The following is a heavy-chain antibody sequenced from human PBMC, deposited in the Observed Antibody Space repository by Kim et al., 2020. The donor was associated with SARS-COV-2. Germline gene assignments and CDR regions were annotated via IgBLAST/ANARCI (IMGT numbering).Heavy chain of an antibody. CDR1: GFTFSSYW. D-gene: IGHD3-3*01. CDR3: ARISGDDFWSGYPGY. Sequence: GGSLRLSCAASGFTFSSYWMSWVRQAPGKGLEWVANIKQDGSEKYYVDSVKGRFTISRDNAKNSLYLQMNSLRAEDTAVYYCARISGDDFWSGYPGYWGQGTLVTVSS. V-gene: IGHV3-7*01. J-gene: IGHJ4*02. CDR2: IKQDGSEK.